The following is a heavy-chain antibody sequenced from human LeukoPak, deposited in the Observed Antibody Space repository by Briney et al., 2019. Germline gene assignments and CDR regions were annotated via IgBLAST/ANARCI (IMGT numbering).Heavy chain of an antibody. CDR3: ARGLSGTYFALDY. J-gene: IGHJ4*02. CDR1: GFTFSSYA. CDR2: TSGSGSST. Sequence: GGSLRRSCAASGFTFSSYAMNWVRQAPGKGLEWVSGTSGSGSSTYYADSVKGRFTISRDNSKNTLSLQMNSLRAEDTAVYYCARGLSGTYFALDYWGQGTRVTVSS. V-gene: IGHV3-23*01. D-gene: IGHD3-10*01.